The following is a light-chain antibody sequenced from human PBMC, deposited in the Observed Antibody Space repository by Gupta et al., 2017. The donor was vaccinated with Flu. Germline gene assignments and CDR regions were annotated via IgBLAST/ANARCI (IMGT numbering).Light chain of an antibody. Sequence: EIVLTQSPDTLSLSPGERATRSCRASQSVSSSYLAWYQQKPGQAPSLLMYGASNRAIGIPDRFSGSGSGTDFTLTISRLEPEDFAVYYCQQYCSSRHSFGQGTMLEI. J-gene: IGKJ2*03. CDR3: QQYCSSRHS. CDR2: GAS. V-gene: IGKV3-20*01. CDR1: QSVSSSY.